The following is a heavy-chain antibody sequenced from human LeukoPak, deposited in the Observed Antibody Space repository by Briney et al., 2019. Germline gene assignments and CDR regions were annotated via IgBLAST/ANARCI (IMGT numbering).Heavy chain of an antibody. CDR3: ARHFSPATLNPFDY. V-gene: IGHV5-51*01. CDR2: IYPDDPNP. D-gene: IGHD1-14*01. Sequence: GEALKISSNGSGYWFFSYWVAWGRRMPGESREGMGIIYPDDPNPRYSTYFRGHVTISADKSISNAYLQWTNLKASDTAKYHCARHFSPATLNPFDYWGKGTLVTVS. CDR1: GYWFFSYW. J-gene: IGHJ4*02.